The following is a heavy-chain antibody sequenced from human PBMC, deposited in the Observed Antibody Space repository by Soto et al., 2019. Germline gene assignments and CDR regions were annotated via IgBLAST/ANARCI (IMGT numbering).Heavy chain of an antibody. CDR1: GYTFTAYG. Sequence: QVQLVQSGPEVKKSGASVKLSCKTSGYTFTAYGISWVRQAPGQGLEWMGWISGYNGETFYGQKSPGRVTMTIDSSRTTAYMEVRSLRSDDTAVYYCAREMGGDYYFADYWGQGTLVTVSS. V-gene: IGHV1-18*04. D-gene: IGHD5-12*01. CDR2: ISGYNGET. J-gene: IGHJ4*02. CDR3: AREMGGDYYFADY.